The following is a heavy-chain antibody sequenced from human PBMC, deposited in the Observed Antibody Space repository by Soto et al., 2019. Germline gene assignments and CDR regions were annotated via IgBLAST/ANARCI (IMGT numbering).Heavy chain of an antibody. Sequence: SETLSLTCVVYGGSFSGYYWSWIRQPPGKGLEWIGEINHSGSTNYNPSLKSRVTISVDRSKNQFSLKLSSVTAADTAVYYCASSHGDYSSFDYWGQGTLVTVSS. CDR2: INHSGST. V-gene: IGHV4-34*01. J-gene: IGHJ4*02. CDR1: GGSFSGYY. D-gene: IGHD2-21*02. CDR3: ASSHGDYSSFDY.